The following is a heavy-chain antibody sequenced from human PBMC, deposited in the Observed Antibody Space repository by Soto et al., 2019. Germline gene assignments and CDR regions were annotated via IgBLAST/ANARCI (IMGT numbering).Heavy chain of an antibody. CDR2: ISTYNGDT. CDR1: GYTFTRSG. V-gene: IGHV1-18*01. D-gene: IGHD1-26*01. CDR3: ARIRWEVYGMDV. J-gene: IGHJ6*02. Sequence: ASVKVSCKASGYTFTRSGISWVRQAPGQGLEWMGWISTYNGDTNYAQTFQGRVTMTTDTSTSTVHMEVRSLRSDDTAVYYCARIRWEVYGMDVWGQGTTVTVSS.